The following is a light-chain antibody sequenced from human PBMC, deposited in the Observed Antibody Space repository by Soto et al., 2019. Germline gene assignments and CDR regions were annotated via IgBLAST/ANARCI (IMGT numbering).Light chain of an antibody. Sequence: EIVLTQSPATLSLSPWERATLSCRASQSVSSSYLAWYQQKPGQAPRLLIYGASSRATGIPDRFSGSGSGTNFTLTISRLEPEDFAVYYCQQYGSSLVWTFGQGTKVDIK. CDR3: QQYGSSLVWT. V-gene: IGKV3-20*01. CDR2: GAS. J-gene: IGKJ1*01. CDR1: QSVSSSY.